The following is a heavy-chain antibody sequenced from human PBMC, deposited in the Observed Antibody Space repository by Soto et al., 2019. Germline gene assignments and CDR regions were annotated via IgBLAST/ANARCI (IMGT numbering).Heavy chain of an antibody. CDR3: AHMGRSYDILPGYSWTIDY. Sequence: QITLKESGPTLVKPTQTLTLTCTFSGFSLSTSGVGVGWSRQPPGKALEWLALIYWDDDKRYSPSLKSTLTITHDTSNNPVVLTTTNMAPVDTATYYCAHMGRSYDILPGYSWTIDYWGQGTLVTVSS. CDR1: GFSLSTSGVG. J-gene: IGHJ4*02. D-gene: IGHD3-9*01. CDR2: IYWDDDK. V-gene: IGHV2-5*02.